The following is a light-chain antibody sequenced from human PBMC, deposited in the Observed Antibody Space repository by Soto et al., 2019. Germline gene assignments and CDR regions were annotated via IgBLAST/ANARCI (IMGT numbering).Light chain of an antibody. V-gene: IGLV2-14*01. Sequence: ALTQPASVSGSPGQSITISCTGTNSDIGFYNYVSWYQQHPGKAPKLMIYEVSYRPSGVSDRFSGSKSANTASLTISGLQAEDGADYYCSSYTSSALYVFGSRTKVTVL. CDR2: EVS. CDR3: SSYTSSALYV. J-gene: IGLJ1*01. CDR1: NSDIGFYNY.